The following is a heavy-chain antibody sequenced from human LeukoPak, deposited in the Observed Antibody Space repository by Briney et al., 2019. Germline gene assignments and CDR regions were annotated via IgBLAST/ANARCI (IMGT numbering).Heavy chain of an antibody. J-gene: IGHJ4*02. Sequence: GGSLRLSCAASGFTSSDYYMSWIRQAPGKGLEWVSYISSSGSTMYYADSVKGRFTISRDNAKSSLYLQMNSLRAEDTAVYYCALGAASGLDYWGQGTLVTVSS. CDR2: ISSSGSTM. CDR3: ALGAASGLDY. CDR1: GFTSSDYY. D-gene: IGHD6-13*01. V-gene: IGHV3-11*01.